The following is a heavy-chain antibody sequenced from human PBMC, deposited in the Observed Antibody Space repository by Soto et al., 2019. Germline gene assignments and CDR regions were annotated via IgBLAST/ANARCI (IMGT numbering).Heavy chain of an antibody. CDR1: AFTFRNYW. CDR3: ARASSSTSGALDY. Sequence: GGSLRLSCAASAFTFRNYWMSWVRQAPGKGLECVAKIKEDGSEKYYVDSVKGRFTISRDNAKNSVYLQMSSLTVEDTAMYYCARASSSTSGALDYWGQGTLVSVSS. V-gene: IGHV3-7*04. J-gene: IGHJ4*02. CDR2: IKEDGSEK. D-gene: IGHD2-2*01.